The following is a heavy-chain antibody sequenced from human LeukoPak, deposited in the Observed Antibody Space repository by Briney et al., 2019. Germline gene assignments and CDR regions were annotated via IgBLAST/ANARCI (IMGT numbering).Heavy chain of an antibody. V-gene: IGHV3-11*04. CDR1: RFKFNDYY. J-gene: IGHJ4*02. Sequence: GGSLRLSCVASRFKFNDYYMGWIRQAPGKGLEWLAYIDSDGKTIDYGDSVKGRFTISRDNAENSLYLQMNSLRAEDTAVYYCARDVGFGGYSRGIFDYWGQGTLVTVSS. CDR3: ARDVGFGGYSRGIFDY. CDR2: IDSDGKTI. D-gene: IGHD3-10*01.